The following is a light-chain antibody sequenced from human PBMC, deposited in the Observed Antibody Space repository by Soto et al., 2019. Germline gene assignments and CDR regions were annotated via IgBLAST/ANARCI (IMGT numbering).Light chain of an antibody. CDR1: TSNIGNNY. V-gene: IGLV1-51*01. Sequence: HSVLXXXXSXSAAXGXTXXIXXXXXTSNIGNNYVSWYQILPGTTPKLVXXXXSQRPSGIPDRFSGSKSGTSATLGVAGLQTGDEADYYCGTWDSILSSVVFGGGTKLTVL. CDR3: GTWDSILSSVV. J-gene: IGLJ3*02. CDR2: XXS.